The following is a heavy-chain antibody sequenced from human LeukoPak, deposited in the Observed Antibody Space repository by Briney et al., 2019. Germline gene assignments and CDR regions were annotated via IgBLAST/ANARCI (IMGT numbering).Heavy chain of an antibody. CDR1: GYTFTSYG. D-gene: IGHD2-2*01. Sequence: ASVKVSCKASGYTFTSYGISWVRQAPGQGLEWMGWISAYNGNTNYAQKLQGRVTMTTDTSTSTAYMELRSLRSDDTAVYYCAGDLRVWDCSSTSCFQVDYWGQGTLVTVSS. V-gene: IGHV1-18*04. CDR3: AGDLRVWDCSSTSCFQVDY. CDR2: ISAYNGNT. J-gene: IGHJ4*02.